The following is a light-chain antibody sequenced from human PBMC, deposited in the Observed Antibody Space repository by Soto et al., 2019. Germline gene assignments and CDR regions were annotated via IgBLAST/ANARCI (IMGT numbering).Light chain of an antibody. CDR1: QSVSYTF. J-gene: IGKJ5*01. CDR3: QQYGSSEII. V-gene: IGKV3-20*01. CDR2: DIS. Sequence: EIVLTQSPGTLSLSPGERATLSCRASQSVSYTFLAWYQQKPGQAPRLLIYDISSRATGIPDRFSGSVSGTDFTLTITRLEPEDFAVFYCQQYGSSEIIFGQGTRLEIK.